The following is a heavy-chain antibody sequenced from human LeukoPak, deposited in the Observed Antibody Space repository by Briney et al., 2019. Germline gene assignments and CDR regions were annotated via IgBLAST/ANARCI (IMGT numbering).Heavy chain of an antibody. CDR3: ARGAGMGVIRFLEWLPAEYFQH. CDR1: GFTFSSYA. Sequence: SGGSLRLSCAASGFTFSSYAMNWVRQAPGKGLEWVSYISSSSSTIYYADSVKGRFTISRDNAKNSLYLQMNSLRAEDTAVYYCARGAGMGVIRFLEWLPAEYFQHWGQGTLVTVSS. J-gene: IGHJ1*01. D-gene: IGHD3-3*01. V-gene: IGHV3-48*01. CDR2: ISSSSSTI.